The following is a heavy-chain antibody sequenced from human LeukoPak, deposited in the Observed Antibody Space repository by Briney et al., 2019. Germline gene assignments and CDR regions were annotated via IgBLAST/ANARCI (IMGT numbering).Heavy chain of an antibody. Sequence: PGGSLRLSCAASGFTVSSDYMSWVRQAPGKGLEWVAVIWYDGGNKYYADSVKGRFTISRDNSKNTLYLQMNSLRAEDTAVYYCASGSRAYYYYGMDVWGQGTTVTVSS. J-gene: IGHJ6*02. CDR3: ASGSRAYYYYGMDV. CDR1: GFTVSSDY. CDR2: IWYDGGNK. V-gene: IGHV3-33*08. D-gene: IGHD3-10*01.